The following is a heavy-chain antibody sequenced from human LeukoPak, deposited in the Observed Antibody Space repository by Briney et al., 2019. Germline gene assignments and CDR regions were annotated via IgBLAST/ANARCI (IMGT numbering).Heavy chain of an antibody. CDR2: INPNSGGT. Sequence: ASVKVSCKASGYTFTGYYMHWVRQTPGQGLEWMGWINPNSGGTNYAQKFQGRVTMTRDTSISTAYMELSRLRSDDTAVYYCARGYGTTPWFDPWGQGTLVTVSS. V-gene: IGHV1-2*02. CDR3: ARGYGTTPWFDP. CDR1: GYTFTGYY. D-gene: IGHD4-17*01. J-gene: IGHJ5*02.